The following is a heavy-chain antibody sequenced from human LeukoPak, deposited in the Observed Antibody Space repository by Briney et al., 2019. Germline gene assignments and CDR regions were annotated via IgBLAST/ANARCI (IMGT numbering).Heavy chain of an antibody. CDR1: GFTFSNYA. D-gene: IGHD2-21*01. J-gene: IGHJ6*02. CDR2: ISYDGRNK. Sequence: PGRSLRLSCAASGFTFSNYAIHWVRQAPGKGLEWVAVISYDGRNKYYADSVKGRFTISRDNSKNTLYLQMDSLRVVDTAVYFCARDVEGYYYGMDVWGQGTTITVSS. V-gene: IGHV3-30*04. CDR3: ARDVEGYYYGMDV.